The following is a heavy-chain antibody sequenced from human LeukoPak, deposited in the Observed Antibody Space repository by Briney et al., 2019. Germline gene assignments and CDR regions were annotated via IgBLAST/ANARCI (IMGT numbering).Heavy chain of an antibody. J-gene: IGHJ1*01. CDR3: ARSRTGSYSGIAEYFQH. D-gene: IGHD1-26*01. CDR1: GGSISSSSYY. V-gene: IGHV4-39*01. CDR2: IYYSGST. Sequence: SQTLSLTCTVSGGSISSSSYYWGWIRQPPGKGLEWIGSIYYSGSTYYNPSLKSRVTISVDTSKNQFSLKLSSVTAADTAVYYCARSRTGSYSGIAEYFQHWGQGTLVTVSS.